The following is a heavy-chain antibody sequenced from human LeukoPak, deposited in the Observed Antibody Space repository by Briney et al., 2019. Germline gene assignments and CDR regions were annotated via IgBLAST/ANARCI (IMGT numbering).Heavy chain of an antibody. CDR3: AREEYSSSPSLDY. J-gene: IGHJ4*02. V-gene: IGHV3-21*01. CDR1: GFTFSSYW. Sequence: NPGGSLRLSCAASGFTFSSYWMSWVRQAPGKGLEWVSSISSSSSYIYYADSVKGRFTISRDNAKNSLYLQMNSLRAEDTAVYYCAREEYSSSPSLDYWGQGTLVTVSS. CDR2: ISSSSSYI. D-gene: IGHD6-6*01.